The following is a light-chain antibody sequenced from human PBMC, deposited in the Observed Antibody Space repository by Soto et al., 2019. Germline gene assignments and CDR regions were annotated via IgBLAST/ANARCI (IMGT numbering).Light chain of an antibody. CDR2: GAS. J-gene: IGKJ5*01. CDR1: QSVSNNY. Sequence: EIVLTQSPATLSSSPGETATLSCRASQSVSNNYLAWYQQKPGQAPRLLIYGASNRATGIPDRFSGSGSATDFTLTISRLEPEDFALYYCQQYGSSPITFGQGTRLEIK. V-gene: IGKV3-20*01. CDR3: QQYGSSPIT.